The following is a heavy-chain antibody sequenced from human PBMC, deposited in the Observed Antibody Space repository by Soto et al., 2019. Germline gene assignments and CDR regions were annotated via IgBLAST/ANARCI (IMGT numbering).Heavy chain of an antibody. V-gene: IGHV3-48*02. CDR3: ARETGLRSSGWSYYLDF. CDR2: ISGSGGTI. Sequence: EVQLVESGGGLVQPGGSLRVSCEASGLTLSSYSMHWVRQATGKGLEWVSYISGSGGTIYYADSVKGRFTISSDNAKNSLSVQMNSLRDEDTAVYFCARETGLRSSGWSYYLDFWGQGTRVNVSS. CDR1: GLTLSSYS. J-gene: IGHJ4*02. D-gene: IGHD6-19*01.